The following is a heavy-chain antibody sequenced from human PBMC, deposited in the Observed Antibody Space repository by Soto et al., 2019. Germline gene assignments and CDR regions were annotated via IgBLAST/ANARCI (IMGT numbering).Heavy chain of an antibody. Sequence: QVQLVQSGSEVANPGASVNISCTASGYTFTRSHMHWVRQAPGQGLEWVALINLHDDWTSHAQVLRGRVTVTSDTSKSTVYLELTSLTSEDTAVYYCAREVGDTDYWGQGTLVTVSS. CDR3: AREVGDTDY. J-gene: IGHJ4*02. V-gene: IGHV1-46*04. D-gene: IGHD1-26*01. CDR2: INLHDDWT. CDR1: GYTFTRSH.